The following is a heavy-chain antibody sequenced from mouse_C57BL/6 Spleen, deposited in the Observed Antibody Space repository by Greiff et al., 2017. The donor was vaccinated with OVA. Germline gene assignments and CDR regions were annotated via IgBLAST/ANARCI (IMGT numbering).Heavy chain of an antibody. J-gene: IGHJ3*01. CDR1: GFNIKDYY. CDR2: IDPEDGET. V-gene: IGHV14-2*01. Sequence: VQLKESGAELVKPGASVKLSCTASGFNIKDYYMHWVKQRTEQGLEWIGRIDPEDGETKYAPKFQGKATITADTSSNTAYLQLSSLTSEDTAVYYCARSLNYSNFWFAYWGQGTLVTVSA. D-gene: IGHD2-5*01. CDR3: ARSLNYSNFWFAY.